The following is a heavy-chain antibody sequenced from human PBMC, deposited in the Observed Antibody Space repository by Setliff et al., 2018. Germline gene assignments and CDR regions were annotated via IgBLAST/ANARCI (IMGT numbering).Heavy chain of an antibody. CDR2: IIPILNKP. J-gene: IGHJ3*02. CDR3: ATDLKFTRFCFGSNCYSGAFEM. CDR1: GGRFRTSS. Sequence: GPSVKVSCKASGGRFRTSSISWVRQAPGQGLEWMGGIIPILNKPNYAQSFQGRVAITADKSTTTSYMELSGLRSEDTALYFCATDLKFTRFCFGSNCYSGAFEMWGQGTMGTVS. D-gene: IGHD2-15*01. V-gene: IGHV1-69*10.